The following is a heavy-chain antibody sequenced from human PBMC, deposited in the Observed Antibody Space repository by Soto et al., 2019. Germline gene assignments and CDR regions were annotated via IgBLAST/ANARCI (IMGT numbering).Heavy chain of an antibody. J-gene: IGHJ6*02. CDR1: GLTFRDSG. Sequence: QVHLVESGGGVVQPGTSLRLSCVVSGLTFRDSGMHWVRQAPGKGLEWVAVISFDGSERHYRDSVKGRFSIARDNSRNTFNLQMNSLRGDDSAVYYCANGKDGDRNYYGMDVSGQGSTVSVSS. V-gene: IGHV3-30*18. CDR3: ANGKDGDRNYYGMDV. CDR2: ISFDGSER. D-gene: IGHD4-17*01.